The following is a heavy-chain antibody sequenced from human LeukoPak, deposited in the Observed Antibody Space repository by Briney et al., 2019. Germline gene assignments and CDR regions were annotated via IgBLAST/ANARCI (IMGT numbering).Heavy chain of an antibody. J-gene: IGHJ4*02. Sequence: ASVKVSCKASGYTFTDYYLHWVRQAPGQGLEWMGWINPNSGGTNYAQKFQGRVTMTRDMSTSTVYMELSSLRSEDTAVYYCAREDRSGSYLYFDYWGQGTLVTVSS. CDR2: INPNSGGT. D-gene: IGHD1-26*01. V-gene: IGHV1-2*02. CDR1: GYTFTDYY. CDR3: AREDRSGSYLYFDY.